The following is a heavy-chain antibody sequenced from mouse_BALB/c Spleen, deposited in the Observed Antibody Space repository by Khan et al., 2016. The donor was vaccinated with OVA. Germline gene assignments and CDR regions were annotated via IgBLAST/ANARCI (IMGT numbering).Heavy chain of an antibody. V-gene: IGHV1-4*01. J-gene: IGHJ3*01. CDR2: INPSSDYN. D-gene: IGHD1-1*01. CDR3: ARGGYGSFGY. Sequence: QVQLKESGAELARPGASVKMSCKASAYIFTSYMMHWVKQRPGQGLEWIGDINPSSDYNNYNQKFKDKATLTADKSSSTAYMQLSSLTSEDSAVYYCARGGYGSFGYWGQGTLVTVSA. CDR1: AYIFTSYM.